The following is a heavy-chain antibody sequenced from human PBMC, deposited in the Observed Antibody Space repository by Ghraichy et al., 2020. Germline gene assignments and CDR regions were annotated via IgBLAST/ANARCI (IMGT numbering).Heavy chain of an antibody. CDR2: ISSSSSYI. CDR3: ARDRVYSSSFGRPYYFDY. D-gene: IGHD6-6*01. CDR1: GFTFSSYS. V-gene: IGHV3-21*01. J-gene: IGHJ4*02. Sequence: GGSLRLSCAASGFTFSSYSMNWVRQAPGKGLEWVSSISSSSSYIYYADSVKGRFTISRDNAKNSLYLQMNSLRAEDTAVYYCARDRVYSSSFGRPYYFDYWGQGTLVTVSS.